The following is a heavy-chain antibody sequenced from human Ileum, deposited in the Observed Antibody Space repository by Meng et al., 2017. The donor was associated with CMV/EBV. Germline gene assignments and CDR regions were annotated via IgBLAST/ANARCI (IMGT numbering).Heavy chain of an antibody. CDR1: GDTFTSYT. Sequence: QVQLGQSGAGRKKPGSSVKVSCKASGDTFTSYTISWVRQAPGQGLEWMGVISPVFRTSNYAQKLQGRLTITADESTSTAYMELSSLTSEDTAVYYCATSGRGPRYYFDYWGQGTLVTVSS. V-gene: IGHV1-69*12. J-gene: IGHJ4*02. CDR3: ATSGRGPRYYFDY. CDR2: ISPVFRTS. D-gene: IGHD1-14*01.